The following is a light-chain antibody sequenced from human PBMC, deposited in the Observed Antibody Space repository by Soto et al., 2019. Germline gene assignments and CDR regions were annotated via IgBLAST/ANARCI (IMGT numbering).Light chain of an antibody. J-gene: IGKJ5*01. Sequence: DIQMAQSPCSLSASVGDRVTITCRASQSISSYLNWYQQKPGEAPKLLIYAASSLQSGAPSRFSGSGSETDFTLTISRLQPEDIATYYCQQYENLPTFGQGTRLEIK. V-gene: IGKV1-39*01. CDR3: QQYENLPT. CDR2: AAS. CDR1: QSISSY.